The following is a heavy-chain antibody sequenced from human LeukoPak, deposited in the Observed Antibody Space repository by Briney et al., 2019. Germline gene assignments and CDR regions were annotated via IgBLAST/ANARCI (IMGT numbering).Heavy chain of an antibody. CDR3: VRDGNSGWYSSFDY. CDR2: ISTYNGGT. D-gene: IGHD6-13*01. V-gene: IGHV1-18*01. Sequence: ASVKVSCKVSGYTFSNYAISWVRQAPGQGLEWMGWISTYNGGTKYAQKVQGRVTMTADTSTSTVYMELRSLRSDDTALYYCVRDGNSGWYSSFDYWGQGTLVSVSS. J-gene: IGHJ4*02. CDR1: GYTFSNYA.